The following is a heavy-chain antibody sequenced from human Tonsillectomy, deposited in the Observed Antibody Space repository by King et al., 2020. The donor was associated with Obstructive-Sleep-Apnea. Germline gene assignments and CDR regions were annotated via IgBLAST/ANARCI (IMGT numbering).Heavy chain of an antibody. J-gene: IGHJ6*02. V-gene: IGHV5-51*01. CDR1: GYTFTSYW. Sequence: VQLVESGAEVKKPGESLKISCKGSGYTFTSYWIGWVRQMPGKGLEWMGIIYPRDSDTKYSPSFQGQVTISVDKSISTAYLQWSSLKASDTAMYDCARHGKPGYCSGDTCYDYFYGMDVWGQGTTVTVSS. CDR3: ARHGKPGYCSGDTCYDYFYGMDV. CDR2: IYPRDSDT. D-gene: IGHD2-15*01.